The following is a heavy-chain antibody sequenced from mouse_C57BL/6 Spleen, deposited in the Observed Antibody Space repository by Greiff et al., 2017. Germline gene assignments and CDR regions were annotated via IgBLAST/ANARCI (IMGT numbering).Heavy chain of an antibody. CDR2: ISDGGSYT. V-gene: IGHV5-4*03. CDR3: ARDRSYGSSYYFDY. Sequence: EVKLVESGGGLVKPGGSLKLSCAASGFTFSSYAMSWVRQTPEKRLEWVATISDGGSYTYYPDNVKGRFTISRDNAKNNLYLQMSHLKSEDTAMYYCARDRSYGSSYYFDYWGQGTTLTVSS. CDR1: GFTFSSYA. D-gene: IGHD1-1*01. J-gene: IGHJ2*01.